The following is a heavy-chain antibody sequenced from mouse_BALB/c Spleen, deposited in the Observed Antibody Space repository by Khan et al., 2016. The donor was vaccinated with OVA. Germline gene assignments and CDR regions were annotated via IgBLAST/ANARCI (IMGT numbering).Heavy chain of an antibody. V-gene: IGHV1-4*01. D-gene: IGHD1-1*01. CDR2: INPRSGFT. J-gene: IGHJ4*01. CDR1: GYTFTNYT. Sequence: VQLQESGAELARPGASVKMSCKASGYTFTNYTMHWVKQRPGQGLEWIGYINPRSGFTDYNQKFKDKATLTADKSSSTAYMQLNSLTSEDSAVYYCARRTTVYAMDFWGQGTSVTVSS. CDR3: ARRTTVYAMDF.